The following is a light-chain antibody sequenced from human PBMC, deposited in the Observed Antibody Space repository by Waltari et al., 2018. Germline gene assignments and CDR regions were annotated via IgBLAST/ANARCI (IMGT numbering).Light chain of an antibody. V-gene: IGKV3-11*01. CDR2: DAS. CDR1: QSVSSY. Sequence: IVLTQSPAALSLSPGERATLSCRASQSVSSYLAWFQQKPGQAPRLLIDDASNRATGIPARFSGHGSGTDFTLTISSLEPEDFAVYYCQQRTNWPLTFGGGTKVEIK. J-gene: IGKJ4*01. CDR3: QQRTNWPLT.